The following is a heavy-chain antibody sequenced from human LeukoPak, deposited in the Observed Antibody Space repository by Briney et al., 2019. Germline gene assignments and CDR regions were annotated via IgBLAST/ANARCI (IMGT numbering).Heavy chain of an antibody. V-gene: IGHV3-53*01. CDR2: IYSNSNT. Sequence: GGSLRLSCAASGFTVSNNYMSWVRQAPGKGLEWVSVIYSNSNTYYADSVKGRFAISRDYSRNTVYLQMNSLRAEDTAVYYCARESGFGELFPYAFDIWGQGTVVTVSS. CDR1: GFTVSNNY. J-gene: IGHJ3*02. CDR3: ARESGFGELFPYAFDI. D-gene: IGHD3-10*01.